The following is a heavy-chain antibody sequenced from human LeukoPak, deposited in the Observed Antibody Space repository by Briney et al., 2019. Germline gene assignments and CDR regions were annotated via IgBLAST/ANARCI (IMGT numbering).Heavy chain of an antibody. CDR2: LYYSGST. CDR3: ARRHVEYSSSSDPYYFDY. Sequence: SETLSLTCAVYGGSFSGYYWSWIRQPPGKGLERIGSLYYSGSTNYNPSLKSRVTISVDTSKNQFSLKLSSVTAADTAVYYCARRHVEYSSSSDPYYFDYWGQGTLVTVSS. D-gene: IGHD6-6*01. J-gene: IGHJ4*02. CDR1: GGSFSGYY. V-gene: IGHV4-59*01.